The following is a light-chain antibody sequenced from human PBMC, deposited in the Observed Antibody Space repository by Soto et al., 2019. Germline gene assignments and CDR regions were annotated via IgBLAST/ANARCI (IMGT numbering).Light chain of an antibody. V-gene: IGKV3-15*01. CDR1: QSVSSD. CDR2: GAS. CDR3: HQYNSWPRGT. Sequence: DIVMTQSPATLSVSPGERATLSCRASQSVSSDLAWYQQKPGQAPRLLIYGASTRATGIPTRFSGSGSGTEFTLTISSLQSEDFAVYYCHQYNSWPRGTFGPGTKVEIK. J-gene: IGKJ3*01.